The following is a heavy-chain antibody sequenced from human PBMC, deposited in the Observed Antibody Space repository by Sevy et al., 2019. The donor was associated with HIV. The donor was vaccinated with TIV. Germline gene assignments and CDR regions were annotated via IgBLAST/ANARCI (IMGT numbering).Heavy chain of an antibody. J-gene: IGHJ4*02. Sequence: GGSLRLSCVASGFTFSTYGMHWVRQAPGKGLEWVAVISHGGNDKYYTHSVKGRFTISRDSSRNTLYLQMNSLRPDDTAVYYCARDQGAGTLKYYFDYWGQGTLVTVSS. CDR3: ARDQGAGTLKYYFDY. CDR2: ISHGGNDK. D-gene: IGHD1-1*01. V-gene: IGHV3-30*03. CDR1: GFTFSTYG.